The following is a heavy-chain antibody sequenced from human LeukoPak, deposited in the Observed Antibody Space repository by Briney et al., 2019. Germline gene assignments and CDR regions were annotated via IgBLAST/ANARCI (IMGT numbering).Heavy chain of an antibody. V-gene: IGHV4-34*01. J-gene: IGHJ5*02. CDR1: GGSFSGYY. Sequence: PSETLSLTCAVYGGSFSGYYWSWIRQPPGKGLEWIGEINHSGSTNYNPSLKSRVTISVDTSKNQFSLKLSSVTAADTAVYYCARDSIQLWPTNWFDPWGQGTLVTVSS. D-gene: IGHD5-18*01. CDR2: INHSGST. CDR3: ARDSIQLWPTNWFDP.